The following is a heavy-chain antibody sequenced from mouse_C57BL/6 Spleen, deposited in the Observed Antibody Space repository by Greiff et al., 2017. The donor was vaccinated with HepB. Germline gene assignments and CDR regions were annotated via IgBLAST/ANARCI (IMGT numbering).Heavy chain of an antibody. J-gene: IGHJ4*01. CDR2: ISSGGSYT. Sequence: DVKLVESGGDLVKPGGSLKLSCAASGFTFSSYGMSWVRQTPDKRLEWVATISSGGSYTYYPDSVKGRFTISRDNAKNTLYLQMSSLKSEDTAMYYCARHGALGAMDYWGQGTSVTVSS. CDR3: ARHGALGAMDY. CDR1: GFTFSSYG. V-gene: IGHV5-6*02. D-gene: IGHD3-1*01.